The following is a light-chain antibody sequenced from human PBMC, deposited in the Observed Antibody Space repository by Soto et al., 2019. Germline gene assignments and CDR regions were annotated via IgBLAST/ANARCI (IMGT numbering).Light chain of an antibody. CDR1: QNAGSN. CDR3: QQYNNWPWT. V-gene: IGKV3-15*01. CDR2: GAS. J-gene: IGKJ1*01. Sequence: VLTQSPATLSVSPGERATLSCRASQNAGSNLAWYQHKPGQAPRLLIPGASTRATGVPARFSGSGSETEFALTISSLQSEDFTVYYCQQYNNWPWTFGQGTKVDIK.